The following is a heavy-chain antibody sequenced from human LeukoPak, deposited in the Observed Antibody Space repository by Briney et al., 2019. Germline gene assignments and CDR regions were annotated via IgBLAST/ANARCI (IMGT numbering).Heavy chain of an antibody. Sequence: KTSETLSLTCTVSGGSISSYYWSWIRQPPGKGLEWIGYIYYSGSTNYNPSLKSRVTISVDTSKNQFSLKLSSVAAADTAVYYCARRPHYYYYGMDVWGQGTTVTVSS. V-gene: IGHV4-59*01. CDR2: IYYSGST. CDR1: GGSISSYY. CDR3: ARRPHYYYYGMDV. J-gene: IGHJ6*02.